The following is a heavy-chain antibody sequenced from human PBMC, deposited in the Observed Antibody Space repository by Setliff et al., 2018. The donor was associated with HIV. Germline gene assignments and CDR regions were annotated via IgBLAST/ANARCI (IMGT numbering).Heavy chain of an antibody. CDR3: ARGQDLGATWTGYYYYYMDV. CDR1: VGSFGGHY. D-gene: IGHD1-26*01. Sequence: PSETLSLTCAVYVGSFGGHYWIWIRQPPGKGLEWIGETNPSGSTKYNPSLKSRVTISVDRSKNQFSLKLTSVTAADTAVYYCARGQDLGATWTGYYYYYMDVWGQGTLVTVS. CDR2: TNPSGST. J-gene: IGHJ6*03. V-gene: IGHV4-34*01.